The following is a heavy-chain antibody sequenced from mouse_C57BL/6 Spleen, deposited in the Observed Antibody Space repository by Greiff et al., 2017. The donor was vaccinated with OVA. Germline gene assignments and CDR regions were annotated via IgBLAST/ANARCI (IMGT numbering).Heavy chain of an antibody. D-gene: IGHD4-1*01. V-gene: IGHV1-64*01. CDR1: GYTFTSSW. Sequence: VQLQQPGAELVKPGASVKLSCKASGYTFTSSWMHWVKQRPGQGLEWIGMIHPNSGSTNYNEKFKSKATLTVDKSSSTAYMQLSILTSEDSAVYYCSRITGAFAYWGQGTLVTVSA. CDR2: IHPNSGST. CDR3: SRITGAFAY. J-gene: IGHJ3*01.